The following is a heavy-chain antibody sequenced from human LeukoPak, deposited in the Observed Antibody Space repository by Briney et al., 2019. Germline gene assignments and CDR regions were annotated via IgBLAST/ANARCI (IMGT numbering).Heavy chain of an antibody. CDR1: GDSISSSSYY. D-gene: IGHD1-26*01. J-gene: IGHJ4*02. Sequence: SETLSLTCTVSGDSISSSSYYWGWIRQPPGKGPEWVASIYYTGSTYYNPSLRSRVTMLVDTSKNQFSLKLSSVTAADTAVYYCARGEVGAPDYWGQGTLVTVSS. V-gene: IGHV4-39*07. CDR2: IYYTGST. CDR3: ARGEVGAPDY.